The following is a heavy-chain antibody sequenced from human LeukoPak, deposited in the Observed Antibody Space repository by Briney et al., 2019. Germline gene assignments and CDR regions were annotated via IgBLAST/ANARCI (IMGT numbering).Heavy chain of an antibody. V-gene: IGHV1-2*06. CDR3: ARTYYYDSSGYYYGDY. CDR2: INPNSGGT. Sequence: ASVKVSCKASGYTFTGYYMHWVRQAPGQGLEWMGRINPNSGGTNYAQKFQGRVTMTRDTSISTAYVELSRLRSDDTAVYYCARTYYYDSSGYYYGDYWGQGTLVTVSS. CDR1: GYTFTGYY. J-gene: IGHJ4*02. D-gene: IGHD3-22*01.